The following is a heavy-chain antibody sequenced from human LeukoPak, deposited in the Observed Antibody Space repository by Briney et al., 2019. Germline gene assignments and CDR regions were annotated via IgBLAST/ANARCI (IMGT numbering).Heavy chain of an antibody. D-gene: IGHD2-2*02. CDR2: IYTSGST. V-gene: IGHV4-4*07. CDR1: GGSISSYY. J-gene: IGHJ2*01. Sequence: KSSETLSLTCTVSGGSISSYYWSWIRQPAGKGLEWIGRIYTSGSTNYNPSLKSRVTMSVDTSKNQFSLKLSSVTAADTAVYYCARESPPLWVVVPAAIRYWYFDLWGRGTLVTVSS. CDR3: ARESPPLWVVVPAAIRYWYFDL.